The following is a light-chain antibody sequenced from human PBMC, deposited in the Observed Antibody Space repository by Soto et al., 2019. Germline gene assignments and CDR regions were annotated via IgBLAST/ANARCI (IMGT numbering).Light chain of an antibody. J-gene: IGKJ1*01. CDR1: QSVNSN. CDR3: QQYNNWLWT. V-gene: IGKV3-15*01. CDR2: GAS. Sequence: EIVMTQSPATLSVSPGERATLSCRASQSVNSNLAWYQQKPGQAPRLLIYGASTRATGIPARFSGSGSRTEFTLTISSLQSEDFAVYYCQQYNNWLWTFGQGTKVEIK.